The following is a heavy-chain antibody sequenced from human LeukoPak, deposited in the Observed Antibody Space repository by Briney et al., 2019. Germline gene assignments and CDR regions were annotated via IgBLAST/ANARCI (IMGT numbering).Heavy chain of an antibody. D-gene: IGHD6-13*01. CDR2: IWYDGSNK. CDR1: GFTFSTYG. J-gene: IGHJ2*01. V-gene: IGHV3-33*01. Sequence: PGGSLRLSCAASGFTFSTYGMHWVRQAPGKGLEWVAVIWYDGSNKYYADSVKGRFTISRDNSKTTLYLQMNSLRAEDTAVYYCARGTEYSSSWELLFDLWGRGTLVTVSS. CDR3: ARGTEYSSSWELLFDL.